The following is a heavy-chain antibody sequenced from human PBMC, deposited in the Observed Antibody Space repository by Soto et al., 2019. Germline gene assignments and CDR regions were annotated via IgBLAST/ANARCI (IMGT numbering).Heavy chain of an antibody. CDR3: ARIQLRSTRNGMDV. CDR1: ASTFSNYD. Sequence: ASVKVSCKASASTFSNYDFNWVRQAPGQGLEWMGWMNPHSGNTGYAQKFQGRLTMTRNSSISTAYMELSSLTSEYTAVYYCARIQLRSTRNGMDVCRQGSTVTVSS. J-gene: IGHJ6*02. D-gene: IGHD3-16*01. V-gene: IGHV1-8*01. CDR2: MNPHSGNT.